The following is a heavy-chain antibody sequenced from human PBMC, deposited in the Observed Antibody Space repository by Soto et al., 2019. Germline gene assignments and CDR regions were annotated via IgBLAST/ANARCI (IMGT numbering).Heavy chain of an antibody. CDR3: AKDRRGCSDPTAPGSGAFDI. CDR2: ISGSGGST. V-gene: IGHV3-23*01. Sequence: GRSLRLSCAASGYTFSSYAMSWVRQAPGKGLEWVSAISGSGGSTYYADSVKGRFTISRDNSKNTLYLQMNSLRAEDTAVYYCAKDRRGCSDPTAPGSGAFDIWGQETMV. J-gene: IGHJ3*02. D-gene: IGHD5-18*01. CDR1: GYTFSSYA.